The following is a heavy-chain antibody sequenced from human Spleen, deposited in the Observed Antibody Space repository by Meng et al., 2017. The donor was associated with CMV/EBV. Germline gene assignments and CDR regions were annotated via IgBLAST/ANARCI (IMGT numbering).Heavy chain of an antibody. J-gene: IGHJ4*02. CDR2: INADGSDT. D-gene: IGHD4-17*01. V-gene: IGHV3-74*01. Sequence: GGSLRLSCAASGFTFSSYEMNWVRQAPGKGLVWVSRINADGSDTSYADSVKGRFTIFRDNAKNTLYLQMNSLRVEDTAVYYCASRGDYPWWFDYWGQGTLVTVSS. CDR1: GFTFSSYE. CDR3: ASRGDYPWWFDY.